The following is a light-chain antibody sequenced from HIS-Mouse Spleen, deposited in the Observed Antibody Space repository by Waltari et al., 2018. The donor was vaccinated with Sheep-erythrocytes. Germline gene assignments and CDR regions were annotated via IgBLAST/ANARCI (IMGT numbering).Light chain of an antibody. CDR1: SSDVGCYNC. CDR2: DVS. V-gene: IGLV2-14*03. Sequence: QSALTQPASVSGSPGQSITISCTGTSSDVGCYNCVYWYQQHPGKAPKLMIYDVSNRPSWVSNRFSGSKSGNTASLTISGLQAEDEADYYCSSYTSSSTLVFGTGTKVTVL. J-gene: IGLJ1*01. CDR3: SSYTSSSTLV.